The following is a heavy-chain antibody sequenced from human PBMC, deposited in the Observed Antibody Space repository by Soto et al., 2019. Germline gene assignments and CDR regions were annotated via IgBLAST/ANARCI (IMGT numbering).Heavy chain of an antibody. Sequence: QLQLQESGSGLVKPSQTLSLTCAVSGDFISSGGYSWSWIRQPPGKGLEWIGYIYHSGSTYYNPSLKSRVTISVDRSQNQFSRKLSSVTAADTGVYYCARAGGLGAVAADYWGQGTLVTVSS. CDR2: IYHSGST. D-gene: IGHD6-19*01. J-gene: IGHJ4*02. V-gene: IGHV4-30-2*01. CDR3: ARAGGLGAVAADY. CDR1: GDFISSGGYS.